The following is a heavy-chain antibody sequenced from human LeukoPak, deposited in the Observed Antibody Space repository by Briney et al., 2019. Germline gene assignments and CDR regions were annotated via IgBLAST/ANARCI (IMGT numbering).Heavy chain of an antibody. J-gene: IGHJ4*02. Sequence: ASVKVSCKASGYTFNDYYIHWVRQAPGQGLEWMGWINPHSGGTYYAQKFQGRVTITMDRSISTAYMKLSRLRSDDTAVYYCARAGGTYCDFWSAHWGQGTLVTVSS. V-gene: IGHV1-2*02. CDR3: ARAGGTYCDFWSAH. CDR1: GYTFNDYY. CDR2: INPHSGGT. D-gene: IGHD3-3*01.